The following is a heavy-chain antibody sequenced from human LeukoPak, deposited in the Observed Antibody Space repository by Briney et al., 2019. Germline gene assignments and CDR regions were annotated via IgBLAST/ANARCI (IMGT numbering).Heavy chain of an antibody. D-gene: IGHD3/OR15-3a*01. CDR2: IYYSGNT. J-gene: IGHJ4*02. CDR1: GVSISSSNSY. CDR3: AIQTGSGLFILP. V-gene: IGHV4-39*01. Sequence: PSETLSLTCTVSGVSISSSNSYWGWIRQPPGKGLEWIVSIYYSGNTYYNASLKSQVSISIDTSKNQFSLRLTSVTAADTAVYYCAIQTGSGLFILPGGQGTLVTVSS.